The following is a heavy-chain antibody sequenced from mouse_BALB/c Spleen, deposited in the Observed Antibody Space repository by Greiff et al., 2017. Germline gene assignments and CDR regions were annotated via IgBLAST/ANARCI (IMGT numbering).Heavy chain of an antibody. CDR2: INPYNDGT. CDR1: GYTFTSYV. CDR3: ARPYYYGSSLYYYAMDY. D-gene: IGHD1-1*01. V-gene: IGHV1-14*01. J-gene: IGHJ4*01. Sequence: VQLKESGPELVKPGASVKMSCKASGYTFTSYVMHWVKQKPGQGLEWIGYINPYNDGTKYNEKFKGKATLTSDKSSSTAYMELSSLTSEDSAVYYCARPYYYGSSLYYYAMDYWGQGTSVTVSS.